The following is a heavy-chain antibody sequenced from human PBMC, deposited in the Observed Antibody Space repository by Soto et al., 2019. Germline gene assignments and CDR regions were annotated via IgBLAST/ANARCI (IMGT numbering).Heavy chain of an antibody. J-gene: IGHJ4*02. CDR1: GYSISSGYY. D-gene: IGHD6-13*01. Sequence: SETLSLTCAVSGYSISSGYYWGWIRQPPGKGLEWLGTTYYGASSYYNPSLRSRITILLDASANQLSLKLSSVTAADTAVYFCVRVAGSASWYETDSWGQGILVTVSS. V-gene: IGHV4-38-2*01. CDR3: VRVAGSASWYETDS. CDR2: TYYGASS.